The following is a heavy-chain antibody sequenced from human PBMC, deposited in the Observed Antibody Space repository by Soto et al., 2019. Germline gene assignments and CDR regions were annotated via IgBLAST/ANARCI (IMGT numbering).Heavy chain of an antibody. V-gene: IGHV3-23*01. CDR1: GFTFSSYA. Sequence: GGSLRLSCAASGFTFSSYAMSWVRQAPGKGLEWVSAISGSGGSTYYADSVKGRFTISRDNSKNTLYLQMNSLRAEDTAVYYCAKAGDSSGYYRRAFDIWGQGTMVTVSS. D-gene: IGHD3-22*01. CDR3: AKAGDSSGYYRRAFDI. J-gene: IGHJ3*02. CDR2: ISGSGGST.